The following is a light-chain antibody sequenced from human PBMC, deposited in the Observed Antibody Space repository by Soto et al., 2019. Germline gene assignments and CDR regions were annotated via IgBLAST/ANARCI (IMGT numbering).Light chain of an antibody. J-gene: IGLJ2*01. CDR1: SSSIGGNT. Sequence: QSVLTQPPSASGTPGQRVTISCYGTSSSIGGNTVHWYRHGPGPAPNLLIYGSHHRPSGVPDRFSGSKSGNSASLAISGLQSEDEAVYFCETWDSSRSGVVFGGGTKLTVL. CDR2: GSH. V-gene: IGLV1-44*01. CDR3: ETWDSSRSGVV.